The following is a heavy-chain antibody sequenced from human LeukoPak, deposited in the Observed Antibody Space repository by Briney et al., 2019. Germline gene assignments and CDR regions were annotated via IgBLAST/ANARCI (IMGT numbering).Heavy chain of an antibody. D-gene: IGHD5-12*01. CDR1: GFTFSSYS. J-gene: IGHJ4*02. V-gene: IGHV3-21*01. Sequence: GGSLRLSCAASGFTFSSYSMNWVRQAPGKGLEWVSSISSSSSYIYYADSVKGRFTISRDNAKNSLYLQVNSLRAEDTAVYYCARGEGYSGYDYQMGDYWGQGTLVTVSS. CDR2: ISSSSSYI. CDR3: ARGEGYSGYDYQMGDY.